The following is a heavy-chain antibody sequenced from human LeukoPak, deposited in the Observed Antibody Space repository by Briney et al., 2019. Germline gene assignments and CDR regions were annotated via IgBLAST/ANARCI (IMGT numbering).Heavy chain of an antibody. J-gene: IGHJ4*02. D-gene: IGHD6-13*01. V-gene: IGHV3-30*18. Sequence: GGSLRLSCAASGFTFSSYGMHWVRQAPGKGLEWVAVISYDGSNKYYADTVKGRFTISRDNSKNTLYLQMNSLRAEDTAVYYCAKDWGIESPLVDYWGQGTLVTVSS. CDR2: ISYDGSNK. CDR3: AKDWGIESPLVDY. CDR1: GFTFSSYG.